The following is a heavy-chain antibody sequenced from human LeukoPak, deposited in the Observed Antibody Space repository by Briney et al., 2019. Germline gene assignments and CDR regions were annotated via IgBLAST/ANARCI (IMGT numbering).Heavy chain of an antibody. J-gene: IGHJ4*02. V-gene: IGHV3-7*03. Sequence: VQPGGSLRLSCEASGFTFSSYWMSWVRQAPGKGLEWVANIKTDGSEKYYVDSVKGRFTISRDNSKNTLYLQMNSLRAEDTAVYYCAKGSAGGRPYYFDYWGQGTLVPVSS. D-gene: IGHD6-13*01. CDR3: AKGSAGGRPYYFDY. CDR1: GFTFSSYW. CDR2: IKTDGSEK.